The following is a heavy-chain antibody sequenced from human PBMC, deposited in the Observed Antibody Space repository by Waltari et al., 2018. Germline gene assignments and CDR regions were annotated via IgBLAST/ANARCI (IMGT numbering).Heavy chain of an antibody. Sequence: QVQLVQSGAEVKKPGASVKVSCKASGYTFTVYYMHWVRQAPGEGLEWMGWINPNSGGTNYAQKFQDRVTMTRYTTITTAYMELSRLRSDDTAVYYCARAYSGTYYSDYWGQGTLVTVSS. CDR1: GYTFTVYY. CDR3: ARAYSGTYYSDY. CDR2: INPNSGGT. J-gene: IGHJ4*02. D-gene: IGHD1-26*01. V-gene: IGHV1-2*02.